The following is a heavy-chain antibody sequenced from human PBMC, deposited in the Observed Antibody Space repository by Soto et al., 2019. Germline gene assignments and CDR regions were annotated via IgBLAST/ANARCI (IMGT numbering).Heavy chain of an antibody. V-gene: IGHV5-51*01. Sequence: YWIAWVRPIPGKVLVLMGTIYPGDSDTRYSPSFQGQVTTSADKSISTAYLQWSSLKASDTAMYYCARPRDIVVVPAAPFDAFDIWGQGTMVTVSS. D-gene: IGHD2-2*01. J-gene: IGHJ3*02. CDR3: ARPRDIVVVPAAPFDAFDI. CDR1: YW. CDR2: IYPGDSDT.